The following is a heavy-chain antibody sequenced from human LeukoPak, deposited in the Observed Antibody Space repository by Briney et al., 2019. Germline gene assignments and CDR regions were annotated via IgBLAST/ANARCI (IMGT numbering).Heavy chain of an antibody. J-gene: IGHJ4*02. D-gene: IGHD6-19*01. V-gene: IGHV3-23*01. Sequence: PGGSLRLSCAASGFTFSSYAMSWVRQAPGKGLEWVSAISGSGGSTYYADSVKGRFTISRDYSKNTLYLQMNSLRAEDTAVYYCAKDGIAVAGTLGFDYWGQGTLVTVSS. CDR1: GFTFSSYA. CDR2: ISGSGGST. CDR3: AKDGIAVAGTLGFDY.